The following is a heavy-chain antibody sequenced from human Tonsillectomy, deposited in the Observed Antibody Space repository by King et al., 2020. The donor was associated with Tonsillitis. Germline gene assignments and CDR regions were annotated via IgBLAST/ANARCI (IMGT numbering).Heavy chain of an antibody. CDR2: IIPIFGTA. CDR3: ARIELEMAVSHLGAFDI. D-gene: IGHD5-24*01. V-gene: IGHV1-69*12. Sequence: QLVQSGAEVKKPGSSVKVSCKASGGTFSSYAISWVRQAPGQGLECRGGIIPIFGTANYAHKFQGRVTMTADESTSTASMELSSLRSEETAVYYCARIELEMAVSHLGAFDIWGQGTMVTVSS. J-gene: IGHJ3*02. CDR1: GGTFSSYA.